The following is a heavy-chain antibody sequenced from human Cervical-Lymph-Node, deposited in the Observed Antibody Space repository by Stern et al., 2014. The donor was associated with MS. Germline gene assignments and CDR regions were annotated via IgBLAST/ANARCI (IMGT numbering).Heavy chain of an antibody. CDR3: AKNARNTGSMEP. Sequence: QVQLVQSGAEVMQPGASVKVSCAASGYTFTTYYINWVRQATGQGLEWLGWMNPNSGETGYAQRFQGRVTMTRDTSISTAYMELRSLTSDDTAVYYCAKNARNTGSMEPWGQGTLVTVSS. CDR1: GYTFTTYY. V-gene: IGHV1-8*01. J-gene: IGHJ4*02. D-gene: IGHD1-14*01. CDR2: MNPNSGET.